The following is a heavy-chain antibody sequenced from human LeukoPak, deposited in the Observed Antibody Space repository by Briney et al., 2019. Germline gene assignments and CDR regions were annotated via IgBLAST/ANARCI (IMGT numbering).Heavy chain of an antibody. CDR2: IIPIFGTA. D-gene: IGHD3-22*01. CDR1: GGTFISYA. CDR3: ASNPYYDSSGGGFDY. V-gene: IGHV1-69*13. Sequence: GASAKVSCTASGGTFISYAISWVRQAPGQGLEWMGGIIPIFGTANYAQKFQGRVTITADESTSTAYMELSSLRSEDTAVYYCASNPYYDSSGGGFDYWGQGTLVTVSS. J-gene: IGHJ4*02.